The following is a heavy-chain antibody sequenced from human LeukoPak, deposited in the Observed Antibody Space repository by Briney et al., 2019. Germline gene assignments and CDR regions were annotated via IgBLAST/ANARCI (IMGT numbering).Heavy chain of an antibody. V-gene: IGHV3-30*02. Sequence: PGGSLRLSCAASGFTFSSYGMHWVRQAPGKGLEWVAFIRYDGSNKYYADSVKGRFTISRDNSKNTLYLQMNSLRAEDTAVYYCAKDHGEMATVDAFDIWGQGTMVTVSS. CDR1: GFTFSSYG. D-gene: IGHD5-24*01. CDR3: AKDHGEMATVDAFDI. J-gene: IGHJ3*02. CDR2: IRYDGSNK.